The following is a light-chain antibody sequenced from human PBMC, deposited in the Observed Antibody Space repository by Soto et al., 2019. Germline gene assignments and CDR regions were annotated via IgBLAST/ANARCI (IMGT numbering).Light chain of an antibody. CDR3: QQYGSSWT. CDR2: GAS. J-gene: IGKJ1*01. V-gene: IGKV3-20*01. CDR1: QTVSSNY. Sequence: EIVMTQSPATLSVSPVEVATASCRASQTVSSNYLAWCQQRPGQAPRLLIYGASSRATGIPDRFSGSGSGTDFTLTISRLETEDFAVYYCQQYGSSWTFGQGTKVDIK.